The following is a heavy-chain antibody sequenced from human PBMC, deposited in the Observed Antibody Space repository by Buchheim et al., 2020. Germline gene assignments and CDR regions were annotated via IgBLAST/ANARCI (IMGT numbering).Heavy chain of an antibody. Sequence: QVQLVESGGGVVQPGRSLRLSCAASGFTFSSYAMHWVRQAPGKGLEWVAVISYDGSNKYYADSVKGRFTISRDNSKNTLYLQMNSLRAEDTAVYYFARDVISKYYYGMDVWCQR. CDR1: GFTFSSYA. CDR3: ARDVISKYYYGMDV. D-gene: IGHD2/OR15-2a*01. J-gene: IGHJ6*02. CDR2: ISYDGSNK. V-gene: IGHV3-30-3*01.